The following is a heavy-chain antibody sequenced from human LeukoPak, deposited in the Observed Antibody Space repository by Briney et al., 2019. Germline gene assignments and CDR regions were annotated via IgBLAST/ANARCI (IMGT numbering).Heavy chain of an antibody. V-gene: IGHV3-11*01. CDR3: AKAIYDYVWGSYRYIDY. CDR2: ISGSGSDI. Sequence: PGGSLRLSCAASGFSFSDHYMTWVRQAPGKGLEWLSYISGSGSDIDYAGSVKGRFTISRDNAKNSLYLQMNILRAEDTAVYYCAKAIYDYVWGSYRYIDYWGQGTLVTVSS. J-gene: IGHJ4*02. CDR1: GFSFSDHY. D-gene: IGHD3-16*02.